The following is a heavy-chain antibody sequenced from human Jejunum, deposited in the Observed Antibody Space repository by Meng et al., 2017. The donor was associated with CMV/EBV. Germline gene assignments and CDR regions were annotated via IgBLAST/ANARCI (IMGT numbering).Heavy chain of an antibody. CDR2: IYRGDDK. CDR1: GFSSRTSGEG. CDR3: AHFVGGYYPSRPDY. Sequence: ITLKDAGPTLVKPTPTLTLTCSFFGFSSRTSGEGVGWIRQPPGKALEWLALIYRGDDKRYSPSLNSRLTIAKDTSKNEVVLTLTNMGPIDTGTYYCAHFVGGYYPSRPDYWGQGTLVTVSS. D-gene: IGHD1-26*01. V-gene: IGHV2-5*02. J-gene: IGHJ4*02.